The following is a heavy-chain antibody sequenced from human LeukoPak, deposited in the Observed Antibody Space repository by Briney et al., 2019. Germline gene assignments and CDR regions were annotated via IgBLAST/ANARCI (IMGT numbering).Heavy chain of an antibody. D-gene: IGHD6-19*01. Sequence: GGSLRLSCAASGFTFSSYAMSWVRQAPGKGLEWVSAISGSGGSTYYADSVKGRFTISRDNSKNTLYLQMNSLRAEDAAVYYCAKDPSYSSRWYSFRGQGTLVTVSS. V-gene: IGHV3-23*01. CDR2: ISGSGGST. CDR3: AKDPSYSSRWYSF. CDR1: GFTFSSYA. J-gene: IGHJ4*02.